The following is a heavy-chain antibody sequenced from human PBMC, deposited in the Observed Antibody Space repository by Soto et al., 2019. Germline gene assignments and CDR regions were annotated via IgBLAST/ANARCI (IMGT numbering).Heavy chain of an antibody. D-gene: IGHD2-2*01. CDR2: ISGSGGST. CDR1: GFTFRGYA. CDR3: AEVDWGVEVVPAAIN. J-gene: IGHJ4*02. V-gene: IGHV3-23*01. Sequence: EVQLLESGGGLVQPGGSLRLSWAASGFTFRGYAMCWVRQAPGKGLEWVSAISGSGGSTYYADAVKGRFPIPRDNSKNTVYLQMNGLRAEDTAVYYCAEVDWGVEVVPAAINWGQGTLVTVSS.